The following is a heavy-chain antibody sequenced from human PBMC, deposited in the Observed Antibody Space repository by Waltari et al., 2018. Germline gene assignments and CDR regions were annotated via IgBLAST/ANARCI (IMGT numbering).Heavy chain of an antibody. CDR3: ARVGGCNSLLYIFDI. Sequence: QVQLVQSGAEVKKPGSSVKVSCKASGGTFSSKAISWVRQAPRQGLEWMGGIIPVLRTTNYAQNFQGRLTITADESTSTAYMELSSLTSEDTAIYYCARVGGCNSLLYIFDIWGQGTMVTVSS. J-gene: IGHJ3*02. D-gene: IGHD3-16*01. CDR2: IIPVLRTT. V-gene: IGHV1-69*11. CDR1: GGTFSSKA.